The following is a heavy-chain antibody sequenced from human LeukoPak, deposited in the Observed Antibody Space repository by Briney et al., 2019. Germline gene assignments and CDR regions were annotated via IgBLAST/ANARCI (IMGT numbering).Heavy chain of an antibody. CDR3: ARVSLVVAASYYFDY. CDR2: INPSGGST. V-gene: IGHV1-46*01. CDR1: GYTFTSYY. Sequence: ASVKVSCKASGYTFTSYYMHWVRQAPGQGLEWMGIINPSGGSTSYAQKFQGRVTMTRDTSTSTVYMELSSLRSEDTAVYYCARVSLVVAASYYFDYWGQGTLVTVSS. D-gene: IGHD2-15*01. J-gene: IGHJ4*02.